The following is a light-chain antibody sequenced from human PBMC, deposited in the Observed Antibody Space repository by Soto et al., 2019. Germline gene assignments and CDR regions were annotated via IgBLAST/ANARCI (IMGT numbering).Light chain of an antibody. CDR2: GNT. CDR1: SYNIGSTYD. CDR3: QSYDDSLSVTYV. J-gene: IGLJ1*01. Sequence: QSVLTQPPSVSGAPGQRVTISCTGSSYNIGSTYDVQWYQQIPGTAPKLLIHGNTDRPSGVPDRFSGSKSGTSASLAITGLHADDEADYYCQSYDDSLSVTYVFGTGTQLTVL. V-gene: IGLV1-40*01.